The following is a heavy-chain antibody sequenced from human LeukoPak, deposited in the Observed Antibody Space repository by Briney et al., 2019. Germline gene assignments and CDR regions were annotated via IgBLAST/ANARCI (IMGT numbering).Heavy chain of an antibody. CDR1: GFTFSSYW. J-gene: IGHJ4*02. V-gene: IGHV3-7*01. CDR3: ARGGFFDYDSSGYYY. D-gene: IGHD3-22*01. CDR2: IKQDGSEK. Sequence: PGGSLRLSCAASGFTFSSYWMSWVRQAPGKGLEWVANIKQDGSEKYYVDSVKGRFTISRDNSKNTLYLQMNSLRAEDTAVYYCARGGFFDYDSSGYYYWGQGTLVTVSS.